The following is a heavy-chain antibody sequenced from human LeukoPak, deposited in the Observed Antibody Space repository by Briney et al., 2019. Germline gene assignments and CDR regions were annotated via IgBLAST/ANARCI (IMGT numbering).Heavy chain of an antibody. D-gene: IGHD6-19*01. CDR2: ISWNSGSI. CDR1: GFTFDDYA. CDR3: AKDMIAVAGRYYFDY. J-gene: IGHJ4*02. V-gene: IGHV3-9*01. Sequence: GGSLRLSCAASGFTFDDYAMHWVRHAPGKGLEWVSGISWNSGSIGYADSVKCRFTISRDNAKNSLYLQMNSLRAEDTALYYCAKDMIAVAGRYYFDYWGQGTLVTVSS.